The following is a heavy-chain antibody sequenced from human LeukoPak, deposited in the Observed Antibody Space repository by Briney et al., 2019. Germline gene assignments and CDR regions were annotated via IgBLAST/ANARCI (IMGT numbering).Heavy chain of an antibody. J-gene: IGHJ4*02. CDR3: ARTTVEMATVNFDY. D-gene: IGHD5-24*01. V-gene: IGHV2-70*11. Sequence: RRSGPALVKPTQTLTLTCTFPGFSLSTSGMCVSWIRQPPGKALEWLARIDWDDDKYYSTSLKTRLTISKDTSKNQVVLTMTNMDPVDTATYYCARTTVEMATVNFDYWGQGTLVTVSS. CDR2: IDWDDDK. CDR1: GFSLSTSGMC.